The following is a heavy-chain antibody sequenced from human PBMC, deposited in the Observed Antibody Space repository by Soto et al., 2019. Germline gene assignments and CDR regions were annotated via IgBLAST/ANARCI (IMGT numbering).Heavy chain of an antibody. V-gene: IGHV4-4*02. J-gene: IGHJ6*02. Sequence: PSVTLSLTCAVSGGSISTINWWTWVRQPPGKGLDWIGEIYQTGSTSYNPSLESRVTISIDKSKNQFSLKLRSVTAADTAVYYCARVSSSSAFGMDVWGQGTTVTVSS. CDR3: ARVSSSSAFGMDV. D-gene: IGHD6-6*01. CDR2: IYQTGST. CDR1: GGSISTINW.